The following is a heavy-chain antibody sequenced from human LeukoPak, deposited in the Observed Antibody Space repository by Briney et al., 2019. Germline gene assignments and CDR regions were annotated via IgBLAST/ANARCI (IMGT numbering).Heavy chain of an antibody. D-gene: IGHD4/OR15-4a*01. CDR1: GFTFSDHY. CDR2: IGGSGSPI. V-gene: IGHV3-11*04. CDR3: ARDRRPSVYGGLDN. J-gene: IGHJ4*02. Sequence: GRSLRLSCAASGFTFSDHYMSWIRQAPGKWLEWVSYIGGSGSPIYYADSVKGRFTISRDNANNSLFLQMDSLRAEDTAVYYCARDRRPSVYGGLDNWGQGTLVTVSS.